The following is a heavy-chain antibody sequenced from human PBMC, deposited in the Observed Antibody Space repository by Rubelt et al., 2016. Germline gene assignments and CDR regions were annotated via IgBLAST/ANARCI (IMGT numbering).Heavy chain of an antibody. CDR2: INPHSGAT. CDR1: GYTFTSYG. J-gene: IGHJ6*02. V-gene: IGHV1-2*04. CDR3: ARGKDFYYYGMDV. Sequence: QVHLVQSGAVVKKPGASVKVSCKASGYTFTSYGISWLRQAPGQGLEWMGWINPHSGATNYAQKFQGWVTMTRDTSITTAYMERSSLRSDDTAVYYCARGKDFYYYGMDVWGQGTTVTVSS.